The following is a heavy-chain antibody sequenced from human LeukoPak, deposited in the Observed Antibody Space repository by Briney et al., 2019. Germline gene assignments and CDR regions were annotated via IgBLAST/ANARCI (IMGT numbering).Heavy chain of an antibody. CDR3: ARGPVILAFDT. CDR1: GGTFSSYA. CDR2: IIPILGIA. Sequence: SVKVSCKASGGTFSSYAISWVRQAPGQGLEWMGRIIPILGIANYAQKLQGRVTITADKSTSTAYMELSSLRSEDTAVYYCARGPVILAFDTWGQGTMVTVSS. J-gene: IGHJ3*02. D-gene: IGHD2/OR15-2a*01. V-gene: IGHV1-69*04.